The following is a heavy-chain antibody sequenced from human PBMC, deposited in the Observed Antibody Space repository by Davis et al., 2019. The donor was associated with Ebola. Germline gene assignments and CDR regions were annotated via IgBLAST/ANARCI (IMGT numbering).Heavy chain of an antibody. CDR2: IWYDGSNK. D-gene: IGHD4-17*01. Sequence: GESLKIPCAASGFTFSSYGMHWVRQAPGKGLEWVAVIWYDGSNKYYADSVKGRFTISRDNSKNTLYLQMNSLRAEDTAVYYCARVDDYGDCDYWGQGTLVTVSS. V-gene: IGHV3-33*01. J-gene: IGHJ4*02. CDR1: GFTFSSYG. CDR3: ARVDDYGDCDY.